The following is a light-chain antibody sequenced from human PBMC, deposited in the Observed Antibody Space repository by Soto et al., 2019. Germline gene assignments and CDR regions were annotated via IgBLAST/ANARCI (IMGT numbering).Light chain of an antibody. CDR3: QQYSRWPLT. V-gene: IGKV3-15*01. J-gene: IGKJ4*01. Sequence: EIVLTQSPGTLSLYPGERATLSCRASQSVSSDLVWYQQKPGQAPRLLIYDASTRATGVPARFSGSGSGTVFTLTISSLQSEDLAVYHCQQYSRWPLTFGGGTKVDI. CDR1: QSVSSD. CDR2: DAS.